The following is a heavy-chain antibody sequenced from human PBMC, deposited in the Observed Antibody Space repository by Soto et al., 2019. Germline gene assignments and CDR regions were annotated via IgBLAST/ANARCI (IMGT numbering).Heavy chain of an antibody. V-gene: IGHV1-2*02. Sequence: QVQLVQSGAEVKKPGASVKVSCKASGYTFTGYYMHWVRQAPGQGLEWMGWINPNSGGTNYAQKFQGRVTMTRDTSISTDYMELSRLRSDDKAVHYCARSGYSSSWYSDYWGQGTLVTVSS. CDR1: GYTFTGYY. CDR2: INPNSGGT. D-gene: IGHD6-13*01. J-gene: IGHJ4*02. CDR3: ARSGYSSSWYSDY.